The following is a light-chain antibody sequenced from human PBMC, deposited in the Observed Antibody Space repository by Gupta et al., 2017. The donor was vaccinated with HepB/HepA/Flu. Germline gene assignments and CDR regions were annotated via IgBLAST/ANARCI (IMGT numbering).Light chain of an antibody. V-gene: IGKV1-8*01. CDR2: ATS. Sequence: AIRMIPSPSSFSASTGDRVTITCRASQSISSYLAWYQQKPGKAPKLLIYATSTLQSGVPSRFSGSGSGTDFTLTISCLQSEDFATYYCQQYYSYPLTFGGGTKVEIK. CDR1: QSISSY. J-gene: IGKJ4*01. CDR3: QQYYSYPLT.